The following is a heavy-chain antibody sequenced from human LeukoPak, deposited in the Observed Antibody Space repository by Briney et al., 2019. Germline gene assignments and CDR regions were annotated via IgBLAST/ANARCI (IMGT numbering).Heavy chain of an antibody. CDR2: ISYDGSNK. CDR3: ARDGMQTRGAFDI. J-gene: IGHJ3*02. CDR1: GFTFSSYA. Sequence: PGGSLRLSCAASGFTFSSYAMHWVRQAPGKGLEWVAVISYDGSNKYYADSVKGRFTISRDNSKNTLYLQMNSLRAEDTAVYYCARDGMQTRGAFDIWGQGTMVTVSS. D-gene: IGHD4/OR15-4a*01. V-gene: IGHV3-30-3*01.